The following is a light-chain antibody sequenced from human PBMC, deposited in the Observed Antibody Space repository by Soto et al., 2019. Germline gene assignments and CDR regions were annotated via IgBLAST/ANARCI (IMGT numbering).Light chain of an antibody. CDR3: SSYAGSNKRV. Sequence: QYALTQPPSASGSPGQSVTISCTGTSSDVGGYNYVSWYQQHPGKAPKLMIYEVTKRPSGVPDRFSGSKSGNTASLTVSVLQAEDEADYYCSSYAGSNKRVFGTGTKVTVL. CDR2: EVT. V-gene: IGLV2-8*01. J-gene: IGLJ1*01. CDR1: SSDVGGYNY.